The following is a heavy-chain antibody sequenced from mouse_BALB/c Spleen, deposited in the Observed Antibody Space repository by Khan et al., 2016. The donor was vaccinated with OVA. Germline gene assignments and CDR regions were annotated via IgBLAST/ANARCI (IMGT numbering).Heavy chain of an antibody. J-gene: IGHJ2*01. CDR3: ARGNYYGDYIDY. Sequence: VQLKESGPGLVKPSQSLSLTCTVTGYSITSGYAWNWIRQFPGNKLEWMGYISYSGVTSYTPSLKSRISITRDTSKNQFFLQLNSVTTEDTATYCGARGNYYGDYIDYWGQGTTLTVSS. CDR2: ISYSGVT. CDR1: GYSITSGYA. V-gene: IGHV3-2*02. D-gene: IGHD1-1*01.